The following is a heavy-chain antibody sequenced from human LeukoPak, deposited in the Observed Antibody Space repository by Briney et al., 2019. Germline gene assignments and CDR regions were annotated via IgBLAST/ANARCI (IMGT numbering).Heavy chain of an antibody. V-gene: IGHV3-48*02. CDR1: GFTFSAYS. CDR3: ARSVIAVAGYDAFDI. J-gene: IGHJ3*02. Sequence: GGFLRLSCAASGFTFSAYSMNWVRQAPGKGLDWVSYISSRSFTIYYADSVKGRFTISRDNAKNSLYLEMNSLRDEDTAVYYCARSVIAVAGYDAFDIWGQGTVVTVSS. D-gene: IGHD6-19*01. CDR2: ISSRSFTI.